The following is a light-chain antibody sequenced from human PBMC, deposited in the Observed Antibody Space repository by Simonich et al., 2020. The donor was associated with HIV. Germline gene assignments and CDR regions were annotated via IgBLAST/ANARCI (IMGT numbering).Light chain of an antibody. V-gene: IGKV4-1*01. CDR3: QQYYSTPPT. J-gene: IGKJ1*01. CDR1: QSVLYSSNNKNY. Sequence: DIVMIQSPDSLAVSLGERATINCKSSQSVLYSSNNKNYLAWYQQKPGQPPKLLIYWASTRESGVPDRFSSSGSGTDFTLTISSLQAEDVAVYYCQQYYSTPPTFGQGTKVEIK. CDR2: WAS.